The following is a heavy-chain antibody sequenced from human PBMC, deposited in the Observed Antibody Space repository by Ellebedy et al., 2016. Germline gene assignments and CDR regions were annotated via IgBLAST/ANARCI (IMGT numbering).Heavy chain of an antibody. Sequence: GGSLRLXCVASGFTFSSYCMHWVRQAPGKGLEWVAVIWSDGGTHFYEASVEGRFTISRDNFKNTLYLQMNNLRVDDTAVYYCARGHARGEPDPFDIWGQGTMVIVSS. CDR2: IWSDGGTH. D-gene: IGHD3-16*01. J-gene: IGHJ3*02. V-gene: IGHV3-33*01. CDR1: GFTFSSYC. CDR3: ARGHARGEPDPFDI.